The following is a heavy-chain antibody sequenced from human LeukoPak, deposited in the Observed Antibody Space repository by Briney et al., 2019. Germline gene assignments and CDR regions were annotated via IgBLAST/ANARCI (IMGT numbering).Heavy chain of an antibody. CDR3: ARDSKYYDSSGYLRGVLDY. CDR2: ISSSGSTI. CDR1: GFTFSSYE. Sequence: GGSLRLSCAASGFTFSSYEMNWVRQAPGKGLEWVSYISSSGSTIYYADSVKGRFTISRDNAKNSLSLQMNSLRAEDTAVYYCARDSKYYDSSGYLRGVLDYWGQGTLVTVSS. D-gene: IGHD3-22*01. V-gene: IGHV3-48*03. J-gene: IGHJ4*02.